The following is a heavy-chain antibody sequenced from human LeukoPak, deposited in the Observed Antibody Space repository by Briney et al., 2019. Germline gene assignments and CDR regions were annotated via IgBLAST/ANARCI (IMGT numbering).Heavy chain of an antibody. CDR2: MNPNSGNT. CDR3: ARAQRYCSSTSCYGSYYYGMDV. D-gene: IGHD2-2*01. CDR1: GYTFTSYD. J-gene: IGHJ6*02. Sequence: ASVKVSCKASGYTFTSYDINWVRQATGQGLEWMGWMNPNSGNTGYAQKFQGRVTMTRNTSISTAYMELSRLRSEDTAVYYCARAQRYCSSTSCYGSYYYGMDVWGQGTTVTVSS. V-gene: IGHV1-8*01.